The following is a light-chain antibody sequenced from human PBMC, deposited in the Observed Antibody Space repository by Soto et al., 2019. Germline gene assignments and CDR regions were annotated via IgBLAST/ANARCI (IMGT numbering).Light chain of an antibody. CDR1: QSISCW. J-gene: IGKJ1*01. CDR2: DAS. Sequence: DIQLTQSPSTLSASVGDRVTITCRASQSISCWLAWYQQKPGKPPKLLIYDASSLEGGVPSRFSGSGSGTEFTLTISSLQPDDFATYYCQQYYSYPWTFGQGTKVDIK. CDR3: QQYYSYPWT. V-gene: IGKV1-5*01.